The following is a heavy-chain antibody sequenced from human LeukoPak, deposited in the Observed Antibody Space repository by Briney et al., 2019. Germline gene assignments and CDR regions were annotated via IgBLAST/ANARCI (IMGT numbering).Heavy chain of an antibody. CDR3: ARIPRTQWLQAIY. J-gene: IGHJ4*02. D-gene: IGHD5-24*01. CDR1: GASFSNDY. CDR2: IYYSGST. Sequence: SETLSLTCTVSGASFSNDYWSWVRQAPGKGLEWIGSIYYSGSTYYNPSLKSRVTISVDTSKNQFSLKLSSVTAANTAVYYCARIPRTQWLQAIYWGQGTLVTVSS. V-gene: IGHV4-39*07.